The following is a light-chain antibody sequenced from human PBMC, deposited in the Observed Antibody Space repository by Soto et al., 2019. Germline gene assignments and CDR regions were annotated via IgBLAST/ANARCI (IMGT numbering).Light chain of an antibody. V-gene: IGKV3-20*01. Sequence: EIVLTQSPGTLSLSPGERATLSCRASQSVSNNYLAWYQQKPGQAPRRLIYGASSRATGIPDRFSGSGSGTDFTLTISRLEPEDFAVYYCQQYGSSPTFGEGTRLEIK. J-gene: IGKJ5*01. CDR3: QQYGSSPT. CDR2: GAS. CDR1: QSVSNNY.